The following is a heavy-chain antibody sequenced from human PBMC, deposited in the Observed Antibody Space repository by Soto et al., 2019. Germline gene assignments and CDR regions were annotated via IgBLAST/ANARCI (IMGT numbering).Heavy chain of an antibody. CDR1: GVTIRTYW. J-gene: IGHJ4*02. D-gene: IGHD1-1*01. CDR2: IKQDGSET. Sequence: VQLVESGGDLVQPGGSLRLSCAASGVTIRTYWMSWVRQAPGKVLEWVANIKQDGSETYYVDSVKGRFTISRDNDKNSLSLQMNSLRVEYTAVYYCVREGYQLHRYSPGYWGQGTLVAVSS. CDR3: VREGYQLHRYSPGY. V-gene: IGHV3-7*01.